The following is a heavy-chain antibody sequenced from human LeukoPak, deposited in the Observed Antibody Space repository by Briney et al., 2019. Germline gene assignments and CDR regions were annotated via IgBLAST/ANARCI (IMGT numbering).Heavy chain of an antibody. Sequence: GGSLRLSCAASGFTFSSYAMSWVRQAPGKGLEWVSAISGSGGSTYYADSVKGRLTISRDNSKNTLYLQMNSLRAEDTAVYYCAKEVQYYYDSSGYYDYWGQGTLVTVSS. V-gene: IGHV3-23*01. CDR1: GFTFSSYA. CDR3: AKEVQYYYDSSGYYDY. J-gene: IGHJ4*02. CDR2: ISGSGGST. D-gene: IGHD3-22*01.